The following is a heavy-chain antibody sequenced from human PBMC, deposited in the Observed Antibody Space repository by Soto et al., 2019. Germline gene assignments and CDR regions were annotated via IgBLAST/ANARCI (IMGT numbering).Heavy chain of an antibody. J-gene: IGHJ4*02. CDR2: ISAYNGNT. CDR1: GYTFTSYG. CDR3: ASRGYSGYDYWGYFDY. V-gene: IGHV1-18*01. D-gene: IGHD5-12*01. Sequence: ASVKVSCKASGYTFTSYGISWVRQAPGQGLEWMGWISAYNGNTNYAQKLQGRVTMTTDTSTSTAYMELRSLRSDDTAVYYCASRGYSGYDYWGYFDYWGQGTLVIVSS.